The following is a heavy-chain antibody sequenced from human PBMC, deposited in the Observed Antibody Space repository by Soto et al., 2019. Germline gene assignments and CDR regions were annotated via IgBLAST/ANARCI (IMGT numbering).Heavy chain of an antibody. CDR3: AREKRHYYYYYMDV. J-gene: IGHJ6*03. Sequence: QVPLVQSGAEVKKPGASVKVSCKASGYTFTSYAMHWVRQAPGQRLEWMGWINAGNGNTKYSQKFQGRVTITRDTSASTAYMELSSPRSEDTAVYYCAREKRHYYYYYMDVWGIGTTVTVSS. CDR1: GYTFTSYA. CDR2: INAGNGNT. V-gene: IGHV1-3*01.